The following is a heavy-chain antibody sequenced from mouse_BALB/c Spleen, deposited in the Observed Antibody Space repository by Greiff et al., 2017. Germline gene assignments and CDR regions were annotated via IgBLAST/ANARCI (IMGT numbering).Heavy chain of an antibody. J-gene: IGHJ2*01. Sequence: QVQLQQPGAELVKPGASVKLSCKASGYTFTSYWMHWVKQRPGQGLEWIGEIDPSDSYTNYNQKFKGKATLTVDKSSSTAYMQLSSLTSEDSAVYYCARGGTYGNYNYLDYWGQGTTLTVSS. CDR3: ARGGTYGNYNYLDY. D-gene: IGHD2-1*01. CDR1: GYTFTSYW. V-gene: IGHV1-69*02. CDR2: IDPSDSYT.